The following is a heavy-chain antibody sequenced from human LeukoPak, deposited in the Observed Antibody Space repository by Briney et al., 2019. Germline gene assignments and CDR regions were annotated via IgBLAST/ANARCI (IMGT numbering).Heavy chain of an antibody. CDR1: GYTFTGYY. CDR2: INPNSGGT. J-gene: IGHJ4*02. V-gene: IGHV1-2*02. Sequence: ASVKVSCKASGYTFTGYYMHWVRQAPGQGLEWMGWINPNSGGTNYAQKFQGRVTMTRDTSISTAYMELSRLRSDDTAVYYCARDPAGCSGYDSGYWGQGTLVTVSS. D-gene: IGHD5-12*01. CDR3: ARDPAGCSGYDSGY.